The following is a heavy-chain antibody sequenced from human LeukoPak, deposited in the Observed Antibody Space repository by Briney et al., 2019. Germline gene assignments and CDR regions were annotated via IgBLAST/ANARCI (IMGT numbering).Heavy chain of an antibody. CDR3: ARWSGDYDGFDY. V-gene: IGHV4-59*01. CDR1: GGSISSSY. D-gene: IGHD4-23*01. J-gene: IGHJ4*02. CDR2: IYYSGST. Sequence: PSETLSLTCTVSGGSISSSYWSWIRQPPGKGLEWIGYIYYSGSTNYNPSLKSRVTISVDTSKNQFSLKLSSVTAADTAVYYCARWSGDYDGFDYWGQGTLVTVSS.